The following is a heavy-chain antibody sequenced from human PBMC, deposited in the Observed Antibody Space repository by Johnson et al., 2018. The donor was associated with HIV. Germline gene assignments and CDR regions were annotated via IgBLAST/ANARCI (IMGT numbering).Heavy chain of an antibody. J-gene: IGHJ3*02. D-gene: IGHD3-10*01. CDR1: GFTFSSYG. CDR3: AKGRGHAFDI. Sequence: QVQLVESGGGLVKPGGSLRLSCAASGFTFSSYGMHWVRQAPGKGLEWVAVISYDGSNKYYADSVKGRFTISRDNSKNTLYLQMNSLRAEDTAVYYCAKGRGHAFDIWGQGTMVTVSS. CDR2: ISYDGSNK. V-gene: IGHV3-30*18.